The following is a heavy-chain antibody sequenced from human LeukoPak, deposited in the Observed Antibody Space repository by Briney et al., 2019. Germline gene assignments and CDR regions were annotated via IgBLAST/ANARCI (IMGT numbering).Heavy chain of an antibody. J-gene: IGHJ5*02. D-gene: IGHD3-3*01. Sequence: GASVKVSCKASGYTFTSYDINWVRQATGQGLEWVGWMNPNSGNTGYAQKFQGSVTMTRNTSISTAYMELSSLRSEDTAVYYCARDSYYDFWSGYFPWGQGTLVTVSS. CDR1: GYTFTSYD. CDR3: ARDSYYDFWSGYFP. V-gene: IGHV1-8*01. CDR2: MNPNSGNT.